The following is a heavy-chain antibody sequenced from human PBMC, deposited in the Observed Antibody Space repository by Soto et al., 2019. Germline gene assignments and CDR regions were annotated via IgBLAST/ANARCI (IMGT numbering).Heavy chain of an antibody. V-gene: IGHV3-66*01. Sequence: PGGSLRLSCAASGFTVSSKYMSWVRQAPGKGLEWVSLIQSGGPTYYADSVKGRFTISRDTSENTLHLQMDSLRAEDTAVYYCAWYDVRSDGGRCYGLSLDVWGKGTTVTVSS. CDR3: AWYDVRSDGGRCYGLSLDV. D-gene: IGHD2-15*01. J-gene: IGHJ6*04. CDR2: IQSGGPT. CDR1: GFTVSSKY.